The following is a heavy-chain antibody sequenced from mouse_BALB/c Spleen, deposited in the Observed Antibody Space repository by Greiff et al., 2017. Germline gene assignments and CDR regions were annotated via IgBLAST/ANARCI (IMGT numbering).Heavy chain of an antibody. Sequence: EVQLQQSGTVLARPGASVKMSCKASGYTFTSYWMHWVKQRPGQGLEWIGAIYPGNSDTSYNQKFKGKAKLTAVTSTSTAYMELSSLTNEDSAVYYCTRWLLTVDAMDYWGQGTSVTVSS. CDR1: GYTFTSYW. D-gene: IGHD2-3*01. CDR2: IYPGNSDT. J-gene: IGHJ4*01. CDR3: TRWLLTVDAMDY. V-gene: IGHV1-5*01.